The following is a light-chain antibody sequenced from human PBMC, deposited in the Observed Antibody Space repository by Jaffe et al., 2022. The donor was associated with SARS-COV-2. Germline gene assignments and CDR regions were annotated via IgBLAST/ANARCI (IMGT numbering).Light chain of an antibody. CDR2: YKSDSDN. CDR3: MIWHNHAWV. J-gene: IGLJ3*02. CDR1: SGIYVDTFH. V-gene: IGLV5-45*02. Sequence: QAVLTQPSSLSASPGASASLTCTLRSGIYVDTFHMYWYQQKPGSPPQYLLRYKSDSDNHQGSGVPGRFSGSKDASANAGILLISGLQSEDEADYYCMIWHNHAWVFGGGTKLTVL.